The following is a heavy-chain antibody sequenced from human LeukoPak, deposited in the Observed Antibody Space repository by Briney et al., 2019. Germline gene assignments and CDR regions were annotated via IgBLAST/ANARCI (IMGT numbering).Heavy chain of an antibody. D-gene: IGHD2/OR15-2a*01. V-gene: IGHV3-33*05. Sequence: GGSLRLSCEASGFTFRNYVIHWVRQAPGKGLEWVAVTSSDLNVKLYADSVKGRFTISRDNSKNTLYLQMNSLRAEDTAVYYCAREGPRGNSQFDYWGQGTLVTVSS. J-gene: IGHJ4*02. CDR2: TSSDLNVK. CDR1: GFTFRNYV. CDR3: AREGPRGNSQFDY.